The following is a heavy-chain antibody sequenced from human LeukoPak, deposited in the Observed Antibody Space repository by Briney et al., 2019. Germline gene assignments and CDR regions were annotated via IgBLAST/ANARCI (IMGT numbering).Heavy chain of an antibody. Sequence: ASVKVSCKASGYTGTSYGISWVRQAAGQGLEWMGWISAYNGNTNYAQKLQGRVTMTTDTSTSTAYMELRSLRSDDTAVYYCARDRGNDSSGYYSRFGYWGQGTLVTVSS. CDR3: ARDRGNDSSGYYSRFGY. V-gene: IGHV1-18*01. CDR2: ISAYNGNT. D-gene: IGHD3-22*01. CDR1: GYTGTSYG. J-gene: IGHJ4*02.